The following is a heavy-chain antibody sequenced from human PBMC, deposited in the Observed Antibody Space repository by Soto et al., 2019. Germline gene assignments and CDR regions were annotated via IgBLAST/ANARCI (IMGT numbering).Heavy chain of an antibody. CDR3: AKSRVFIGAIVTLLDS. CDR1: GFTFSSYA. CDR2: ISINGDTA. V-gene: IGHV3-23*01. D-gene: IGHD3-16*02. Sequence: EVQLLESGGGLVQPGGSLTLSCATSGFTFSSYAMVWVRQAAEKGLEWVASISINGDTAYYADSVKGRFTISRGNSENRLYLQMNGLRADDTALYFCAKSRVFIGAIVTLLDSWGQGTQVTVSS. J-gene: IGHJ4*02.